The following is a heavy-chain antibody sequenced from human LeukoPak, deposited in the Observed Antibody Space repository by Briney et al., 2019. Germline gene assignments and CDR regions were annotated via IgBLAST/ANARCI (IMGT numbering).Heavy chain of an antibody. CDR1: GGSISSSSYY. J-gene: IGHJ4*02. D-gene: IGHD3-16*01. V-gene: IGHV4-39*07. Sequence: SETLSLTCTVSGGSISSSSYYWGWIRQPPGKGLEWIGSLYYSGSTYYNPSLKSRVTMSVDTSKNQFSLKLSSVTAADTAVYYCARDRNGGDYADYWGQGTLVAVSS. CDR2: LYYSGST. CDR3: ARDRNGGDYADY.